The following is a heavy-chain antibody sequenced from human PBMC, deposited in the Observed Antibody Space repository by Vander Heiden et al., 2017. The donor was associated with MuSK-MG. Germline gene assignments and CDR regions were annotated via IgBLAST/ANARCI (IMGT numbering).Heavy chain of an antibody. CDR2: IKSRTDGGTT. J-gene: IGHJ4*02. V-gene: IGHV3-15*01. D-gene: IGHD3-10*01. CDR1: GFTFSNAW. CDR3: KSCYGSATNDY. Sequence: EVQLVESGGGLVKPGGSLRLSCAASGFTFSNAWMSWVRQAPGKGLEWVGRIKSRTDGGTTDYAAPVKGRFTFSRDDSKNTLYLQMNSLKTEDTAVYYCKSCYGSATNDYWGQGTLVTVSS.